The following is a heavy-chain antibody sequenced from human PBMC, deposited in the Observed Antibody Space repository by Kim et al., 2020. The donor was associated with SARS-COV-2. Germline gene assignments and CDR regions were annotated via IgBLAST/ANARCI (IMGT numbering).Heavy chain of an antibody. D-gene: IGHD4-17*01. V-gene: IGHV3-53*01. J-gene: IGHJ4*02. CDR2: ST. CDR3: TRDVLYGYWN. Sequence: STYHAATVRGRFTNSRDNSKNRLYLQMNGLSAEDTAVYYCTRDVLYGYWNWGQGTLVTVSS.